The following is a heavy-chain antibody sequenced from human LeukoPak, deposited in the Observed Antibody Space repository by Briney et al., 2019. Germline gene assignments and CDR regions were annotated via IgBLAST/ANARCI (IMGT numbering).Heavy chain of an antibody. Sequence: GGSLRLPYAASGFTFSSYAMHWVRQAPGKGLEWVAVIPYDGSNKYYADSVKGRFTISRDNSKNTLCLQMNSLRAEDTAVYYCARANTLIVVLIAFDYWGQGTLVTVSS. D-gene: IGHD3-22*01. CDR2: IPYDGSNK. CDR3: ARANTLIVVLIAFDY. CDR1: GFTFSSYA. J-gene: IGHJ4*02. V-gene: IGHV3-30-3*01.